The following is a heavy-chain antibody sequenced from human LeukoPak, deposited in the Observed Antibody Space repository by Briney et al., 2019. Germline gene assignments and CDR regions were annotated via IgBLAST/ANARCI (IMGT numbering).Heavy chain of an antibody. CDR3: ARVLSGSYFQH. D-gene: IGHD1-26*01. CDR2: IYTSGST. J-gene: IGHJ1*01. Sequence: SETLSLTCTVSGGPISSGSYYGSWIGQPAGKGLEWIGRIYTSGSTNYNPSLKSRVIISVDTSKNQFSLKLSSVTAADTAVYYCARVLSGSYFQHWGQGTLVTVSS. CDR1: GGPISSGSYY. V-gene: IGHV4-61*02.